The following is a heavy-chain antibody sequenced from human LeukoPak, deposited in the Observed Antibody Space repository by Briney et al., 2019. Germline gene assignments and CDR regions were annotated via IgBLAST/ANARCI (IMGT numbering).Heavy chain of an antibody. CDR2: ITPIFGIA. CDR1: GGTFSSYA. CDR3: ASGNGDYAPHWFDP. Sequence: ASVKVSCKASGGTFSSYAISWVRQAPGQGLEWMGRITPIFGIANYAQKFQGRVTITADKSTSTAYMELSSLRSEDTAVYYCASGNGDYAPHWFDPWGQGTLVTVSS. V-gene: IGHV1-69*04. D-gene: IGHD4-17*01. J-gene: IGHJ5*02.